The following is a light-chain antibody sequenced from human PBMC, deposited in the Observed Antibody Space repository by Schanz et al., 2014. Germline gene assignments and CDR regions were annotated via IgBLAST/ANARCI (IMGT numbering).Light chain of an antibody. CDR1: QSVLYSANNKNY. CDR2: WAS. Sequence: DIVMTQSPDSLAVSLGERATINCKSSQSVLYSANNKNYLAWYQQKPGQPPKLLIYWASTRESGVPDRFSGRGSGIVSTHTISSLQAEDGAVYYCQQYHSIPHTFGQGTKLEIK. CDR3: QQYHSIPHT. J-gene: IGKJ2*01. V-gene: IGKV4-1*01.